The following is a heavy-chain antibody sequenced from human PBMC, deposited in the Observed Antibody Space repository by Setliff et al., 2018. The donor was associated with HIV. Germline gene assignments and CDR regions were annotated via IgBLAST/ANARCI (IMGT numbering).Heavy chain of an antibody. CDR1: GYTLTDFY. D-gene: IGHD3-16*01. CDR2: ITPNSGGT. V-gene: IGHV1-2*02. J-gene: IGHJ6*03. CDR3: ARGGGVTFYYYYYMDV. Sequence: ASVKVSCKASGYTLTDFYIHWVRQAPGQGLEWMGWITPNSGGTEYAGKFQGRVTLTRDTSISTAYMELSRLTSDDTAVYYCARGGGVTFYYYYYMDVWAKGTTVTVSS.